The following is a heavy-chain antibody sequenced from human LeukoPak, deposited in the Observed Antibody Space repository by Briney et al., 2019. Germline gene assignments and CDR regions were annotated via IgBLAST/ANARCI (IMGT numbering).Heavy chain of an antibody. J-gene: IGHJ4*02. CDR3: AGLGVTALDY. CDR1: GFTFIDYA. D-gene: IGHD2-21*02. Sequence: GSLRLSCAASGFTFIDYAMSWIRQPPGKGLEWIGEINHSGSTNYNPSLKSRVTISVDTSKNQSSLKLSSVTAADTAVYYCAGLGVTALDYWGQGTLVTVSS. CDR2: INHSGST. V-gene: IGHV4-34*08.